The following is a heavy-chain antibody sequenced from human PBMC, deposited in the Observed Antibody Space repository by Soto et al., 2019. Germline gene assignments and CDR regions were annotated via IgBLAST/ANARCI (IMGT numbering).Heavy chain of an antibody. CDR2: IIPILGIA. CDR1: GGTFSSYT. J-gene: IGHJ3*02. CDR3: SRERGAYCGGDCYSSHEVWAFDI. D-gene: IGHD2-21*02. V-gene: IGHV1-69*02. Sequence: QVQLVQSGAEVKKPGSSVKVSCKASGGTFSSYTISWVRQAPGQGLEWMGRIIPILGIANYAQKFQGRVTITADKSTGTXXMXVXXLGLGETVVNYCSRERGAYCGGDCYSSHEVWAFDIWGQGTMVTVTS.